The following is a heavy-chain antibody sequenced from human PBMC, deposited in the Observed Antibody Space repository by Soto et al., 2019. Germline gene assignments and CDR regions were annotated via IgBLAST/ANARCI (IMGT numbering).Heavy chain of an antibody. CDR1: GGSISSGGYY. Sequence: PSDTLSVTCTVSGGSISSGGYYGSWIRQHPGKGLEWIGYIYYSGSTYYNPSLKSRVTISVDTSKNQFSLKLSSVTAADTAVYYCARMGYCSGGSCPTGLMDVWGQGTTVTVSS. CDR3: ARMGYCSGGSCPTGLMDV. CDR2: IYYSGST. D-gene: IGHD2-15*01. J-gene: IGHJ6*02. V-gene: IGHV4-31*03.